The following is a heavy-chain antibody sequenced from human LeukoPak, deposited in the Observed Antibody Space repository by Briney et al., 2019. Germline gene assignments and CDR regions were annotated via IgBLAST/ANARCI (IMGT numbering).Heavy chain of an antibody. D-gene: IGHD6-19*01. Sequence: GGTLRLSCAASGFTFSSYAMHWVRQAPGKGLEWVAVIPYDGSNKYYADSVKGRFTISRDNSKNTLYLQMNSLRAEDTAVYYCARDPTAGSGWFGRGYFDYWGQGTLVTVSS. J-gene: IGHJ4*02. CDR2: IPYDGSNK. CDR3: ARDPTAGSGWFGRGYFDY. CDR1: GFTFSSYA. V-gene: IGHV3-30*04.